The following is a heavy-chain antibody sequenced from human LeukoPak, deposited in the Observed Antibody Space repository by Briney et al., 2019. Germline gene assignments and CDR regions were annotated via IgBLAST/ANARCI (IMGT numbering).Heavy chain of an antibody. D-gene: IGHD3-10*01. V-gene: IGHV3-7*01. CDR1: GCSLSNYW. Sequence: TGGSLILSCAASGCSLSNYWMSWVRQPPAKGLEWVANINQDRSDKYYVDSVMGRFTISKDNAKNSVYLQMNSLRPEDTAIYYCAWYGVTHGLDVWGQGTTVTVSS. CDR3: AWYGVTHGLDV. CDR2: INQDRSDK. J-gene: IGHJ6*02.